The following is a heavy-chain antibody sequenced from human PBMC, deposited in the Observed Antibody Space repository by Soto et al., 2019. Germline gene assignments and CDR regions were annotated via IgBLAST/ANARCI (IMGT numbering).Heavy chain of an antibody. CDR2: ISGSGGST. D-gene: IGHD3-10*01. J-gene: IGHJ5*02. CDR1: GFTFSSYA. CDR3: AKHLGEADWFDP. Sequence: EVQLLESGGGLVQPGGSLRLSCAASGFTFSSYAMSWVRQAPGKGLEWVSAISGSGGSTDYADSVKGRFTISRDNSKNTLYLQMNSLRAEDTAVYYCAKHLGEADWFDPWGQGTLVTVSS. V-gene: IGHV3-23*01.